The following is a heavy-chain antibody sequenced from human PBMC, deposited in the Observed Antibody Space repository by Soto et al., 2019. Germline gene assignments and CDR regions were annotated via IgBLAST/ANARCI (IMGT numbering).Heavy chain of an antibody. D-gene: IGHD3-22*01. V-gene: IGHV3-48*03. CDR2: ISYSGSTI. J-gene: IGHJ4*02. Sequence: PGGSLRLSCAASGFTFSNYEMNWVRQAQGKGLEWVSYISYSGSTIYYADSVKGRFTISRDNSKNSLYLQMNSLRAEDTAVYYCARGLRNYYDRSGLHYWGQGTLVTVSS. CDR3: ARGLRNYYDRSGLHY. CDR1: GFTFSNYE.